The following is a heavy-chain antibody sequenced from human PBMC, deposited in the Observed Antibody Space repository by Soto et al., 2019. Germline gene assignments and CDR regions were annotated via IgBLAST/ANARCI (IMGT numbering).Heavy chain of an antibody. CDR3: ARQEVAGIN. CDR2: IYYSGST. Sequence: QLQLQESGPGLVKPSETLSLTCTVSGGSLSSSSYYWGWIRQPPGKGLEWIGSIYYSGSTYYNPSLKSRVTITVDTSKNQFSLKLSSVTAADTAVYYCARQEVAGINWGQGTLVTVSS. V-gene: IGHV4-39*01. CDR1: GGSLSSSSYY. D-gene: IGHD6-19*01. J-gene: IGHJ4*02.